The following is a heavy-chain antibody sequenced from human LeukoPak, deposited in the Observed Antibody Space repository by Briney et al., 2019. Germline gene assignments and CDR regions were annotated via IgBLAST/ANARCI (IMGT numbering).Heavy chain of an antibody. CDR3: ARDAYFHDSSGYSVFDY. V-gene: IGHV4-38-2*02. J-gene: IGHJ4*01. CDR1: GYSISYGYY. CDR2: THHSGST. Sequence: SETLSLTSSVSGYSISYGYYWGWIRQPPGKGLEWIAITHHSGSTYYNPSLTGSVAISVDTSKNQFSLNLSSVTAADTAVYYCARDAYFHDSSGYSVFDYWGQGTLVTVSS. D-gene: IGHD3-22*01.